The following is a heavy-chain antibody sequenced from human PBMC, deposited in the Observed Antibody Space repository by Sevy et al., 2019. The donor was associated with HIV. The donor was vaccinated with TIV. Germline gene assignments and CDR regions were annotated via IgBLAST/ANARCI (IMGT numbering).Heavy chain of an antibody. V-gene: IGHV3-23*01. CDR2: FSGSGGST. CDR1: GFTFSSYA. J-gene: IGHJ5*02. CDR3: AKDQRFGWFDP. Sequence: GGSLRLSCAASGFTFSSYAMSWVRQAPGKGLEWVSDFSGSGGSTYYADSVKGRFTISGDNSKNTLYLQMNSLRAEDTAVYYCAKDQRFGWFDPWGQGTLVTVSS. D-gene: IGHD3-10*01.